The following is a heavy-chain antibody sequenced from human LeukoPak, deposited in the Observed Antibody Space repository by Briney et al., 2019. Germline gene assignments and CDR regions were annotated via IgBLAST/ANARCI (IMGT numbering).Heavy chain of an antibody. CDR2: VSYSGDT. CDR1: GGSISGHF. D-gene: IGHD1-26*01. Sequence: AETLSLTCTVSGGSISGHFWSWIRQPPGKGLEWIGFVSYSGDTNYSPSFNGRVTISLDTSKSQFSLNLNSVTAADTAVYFCARGGASSRYFGYWGQGTLVTVSS. V-gene: IGHV4-59*11. J-gene: IGHJ4*02. CDR3: ARGGASSRYFGY.